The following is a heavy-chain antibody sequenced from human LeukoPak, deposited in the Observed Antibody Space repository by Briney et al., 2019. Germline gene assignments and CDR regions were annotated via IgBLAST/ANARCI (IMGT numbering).Heavy chain of an antibody. D-gene: IGHD3-16*01. CDR3: ARDGMITFGGVYDY. V-gene: IGHV1-2*02. CDR1: GYTFTGYY. J-gene: IGHJ4*02. CDR2: INPNSGGT. Sequence: ASVKVSCKASGYTFTGYYMHWVRQAPGQGLEWMGWINPNSGGTNYAQKFQGRVTMTRDTSISTAYMELSRLRPDDTAVYYCARDGMITFGGVYDYWGQGTLVTVSS.